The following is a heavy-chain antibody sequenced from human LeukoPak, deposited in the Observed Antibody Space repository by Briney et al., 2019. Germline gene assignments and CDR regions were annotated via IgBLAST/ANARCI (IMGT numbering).Heavy chain of an antibody. CDR1: GGSFSGYY. Sequence: PSETLPLTCAVYGGSFSGYYWSWIRQPPGKGLEWIGEINHSGSTNYNPSLKSRVTISVDTSKNQFSLKLSSVTAADSAVFYCARGLRFGAGYDYWGQGTLVTVSS. CDR3: ARGLRFGAGYDY. J-gene: IGHJ4*02. D-gene: IGHD3-10*01. CDR2: INHSGST. V-gene: IGHV4-34*01.